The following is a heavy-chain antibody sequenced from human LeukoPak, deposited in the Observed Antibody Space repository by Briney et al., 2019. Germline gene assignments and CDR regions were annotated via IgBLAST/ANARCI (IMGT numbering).Heavy chain of an antibody. V-gene: IGHV3-74*01. CDR2: LNGDGSRT. J-gene: IGHJ4*02. CDR1: GLTFSGYW. CDR3: ARGLSGPDDY. D-gene: IGHD1-14*01. Sequence: GGSLRLSCAASGLTFSGYWMSWVRQAPGKGLVWVSRLNGDGSRTSYADSVKGRFTISRDNAKDTLYLQMNSLRAEDTAVYYCARGLSGPDDYWGQGTLVTVSS.